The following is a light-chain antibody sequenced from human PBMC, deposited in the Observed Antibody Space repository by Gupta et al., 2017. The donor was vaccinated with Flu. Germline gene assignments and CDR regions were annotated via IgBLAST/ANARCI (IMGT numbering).Light chain of an antibody. CDR1: QSIDRY. V-gene: IGKV1-39*01. J-gene: IGKJ4*01. Sequence: QIMQPPSSLSASVGDRVTITCRASQSIDRYLNWYQQKSGKAPKLLIYAASTLHSGVPSRFSGSGHGTDFTLTISSLLPEDFAVYYCQQSHSRPLTFGGGTKVEIK. CDR3: QQSHSRPLT. CDR2: AAS.